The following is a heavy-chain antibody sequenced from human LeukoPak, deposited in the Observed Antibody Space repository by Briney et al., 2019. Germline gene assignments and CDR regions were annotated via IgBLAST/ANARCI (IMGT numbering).Heavy chain of an antibody. V-gene: IGHV3-7*03. CDR3: AKVGQQLATFDY. CDR2: INHNGNVN. J-gene: IGHJ4*02. CDR1: GFTFSSYW. D-gene: IGHD6-13*01. Sequence: PGGSLRLSCAASGFTFSSYWMNWARQAPGKGLEWVASINHNGNVNYYVDSVKGRFTISRDNAKNSLYLQMSNLRAEDTAVYFCAKVGQQLATFDYWGQGTLVTVSS.